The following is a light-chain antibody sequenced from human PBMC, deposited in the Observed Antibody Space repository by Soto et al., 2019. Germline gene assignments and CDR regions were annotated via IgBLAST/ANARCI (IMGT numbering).Light chain of an antibody. Sequence: QSVLTQPASVSGSPGQSITISCTGTSSDVGAYTSVSWYQQHPGKAPKLIIYEVSNRPPGISTRFSGSKSASTASLTISGLQAEDEAHHYCSSYTSDNRAYVCATGTKVTVL. CDR3: SSYTSDNRAYV. CDR1: SSDVGAYTS. V-gene: IGLV2-14*01. CDR2: EVS. J-gene: IGLJ1*01.